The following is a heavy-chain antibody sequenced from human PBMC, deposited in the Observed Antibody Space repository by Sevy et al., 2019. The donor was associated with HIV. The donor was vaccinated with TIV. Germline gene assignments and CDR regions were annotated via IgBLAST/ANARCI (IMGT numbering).Heavy chain of an antibody. V-gene: IGHV3-74*01. D-gene: IGHD3-22*01. CDR2: IYRDGSSI. J-gene: IGHJ4*02. Sequence: GGSLRLSCGASGFTFSTYWMHWVRQAPGKGLVWVARIYRDGSSIRYADFVKGRHTITRDNAKDTLYLHMNSLSAEDTAVYYCAREGQYNASGGSHTPFDYWGQGLLVTVSS. CDR3: AREGQYNASGGSHTPFDY. CDR1: GFTFSTYW.